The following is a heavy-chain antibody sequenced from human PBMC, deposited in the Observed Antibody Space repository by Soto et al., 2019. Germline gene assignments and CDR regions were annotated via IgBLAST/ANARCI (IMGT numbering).Heavy chain of an antibody. Sequence: SETLSLTCAVSGGSFSGYYWSWIRQPPGKGLEWIGELDHSGSPNYNPSLNSRVTMSIDTSESQFSLKLNSVTAADTAVYFCARAYSSGWYWFDPWGQGTLVTVSS. J-gene: IGHJ5*02. D-gene: IGHD6-19*01. CDR1: GGSFSGYY. CDR3: ARAYSSGWYWFDP. CDR2: LDHSGSP. V-gene: IGHV4-34*01.